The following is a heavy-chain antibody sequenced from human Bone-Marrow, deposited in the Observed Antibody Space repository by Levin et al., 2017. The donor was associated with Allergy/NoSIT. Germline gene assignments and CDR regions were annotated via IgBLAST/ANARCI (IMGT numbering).Heavy chain of an antibody. V-gene: IGHV3-48*01. J-gene: IGHJ4*02. CDR3: ATGGEDGWDLDN. Sequence: GESLKISCAASGFTFSTYSMNWVRQAPGKGLEWVSYTDKRSSTIYYVDSVKGRFTISRDNAKNSLYLQMNSLRAEDTAVYYCATGGEDGWDLDNWGQGALVSVSS. CDR2: TDKRSSTI. D-gene: IGHD5-24*01. CDR1: GFTFSTYS.